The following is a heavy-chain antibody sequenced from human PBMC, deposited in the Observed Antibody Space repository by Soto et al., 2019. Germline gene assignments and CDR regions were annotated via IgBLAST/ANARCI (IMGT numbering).Heavy chain of an antibody. D-gene: IGHD3-16*01. CDR1: GGTLNNYG. CDR2: IIPIFGSA. CDR3: ARGDHYYDMDV. Sequence: QVQLVQSGAEVKKPGSSVKVSCKASGGTLNNYGISGVRQAPGQGLEGVGGIIPIFGSAYYAEKSQDRVSITAAQSTNTVYMEVSSLTSEDKAVYYCARGDHYYDMDVWGQGTTVTVSS. J-gene: IGHJ6*02. V-gene: IGHV1-69*01.